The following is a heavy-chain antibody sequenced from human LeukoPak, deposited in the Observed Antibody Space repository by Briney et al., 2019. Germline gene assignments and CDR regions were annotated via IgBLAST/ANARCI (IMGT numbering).Heavy chain of an antibody. CDR3: ARDSNGGELLLHH. CDR1: GIPLVGHS. Sequence: GGSLSLSCQALGIPLVGHSMSLARQAPGKGLEYVSGISGNGGSTDYAESVKGRFTISRDNSKNTLYLQMGSLRDEDMGVYYCARDSNGGELLLHHWGQGTLVTVSS. CDR2: ISGNGGST. J-gene: IGHJ1*01. V-gene: IGHV3-64*02. D-gene: IGHD2-21*01.